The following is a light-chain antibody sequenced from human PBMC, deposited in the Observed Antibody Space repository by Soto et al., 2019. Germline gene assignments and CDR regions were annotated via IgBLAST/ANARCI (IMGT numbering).Light chain of an antibody. CDR1: QGISSY. CDR3: QQYYSYPIFT. J-gene: IGKJ3*01. V-gene: IGKV1-8*01. CDR2: AAS. Sequence: AIRMTQSPSSLSASTGDRVTITCRASQGISSYLAWYQQKPGKAPKLLIYAASTLQSGVPSRFNGSGSGTHFTLTISFLQSEDFATYCCQQYYSYPIFTFGPGTKVDIK.